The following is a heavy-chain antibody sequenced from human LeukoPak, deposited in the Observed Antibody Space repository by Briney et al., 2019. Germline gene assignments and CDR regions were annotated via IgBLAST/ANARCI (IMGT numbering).Heavy chain of an antibody. CDR3: ATTTAMVTGAFDI. D-gene: IGHD5-18*01. Sequence: GASVKVSCKASGYTFTSYDINWVRQATGQGLEWMGWMNHNSGNTGYAQKFQGRVTMTRNTSISTAYMELSSLRSEDTAVYYCATTTAMVTGAFDIWGQGTMVTVSS. CDR1: GYTFTSYD. V-gene: IGHV1-8*01. CDR2: MNHNSGNT. J-gene: IGHJ3*02.